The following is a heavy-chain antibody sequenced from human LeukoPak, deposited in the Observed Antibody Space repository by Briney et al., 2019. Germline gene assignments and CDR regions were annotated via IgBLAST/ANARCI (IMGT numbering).Heavy chain of an antibody. CDR2: INPSGGST. V-gene: IGHV1-46*01. J-gene: IGHJ3*02. D-gene: IGHD5-24*01. CDR3: AKERRDGYNLRGDAFDI. CDR1: GYTFTSYY. Sequence: GASVKVSCKASGYTFTSYYMHWVRQAPGQGLEWMGIINPSGGSTSYAQKFQGRVTITADKSTSTAYMELSSLRSEDTAVYYCAKERRDGYNLRGDAFDIWGQGTMVTVSS.